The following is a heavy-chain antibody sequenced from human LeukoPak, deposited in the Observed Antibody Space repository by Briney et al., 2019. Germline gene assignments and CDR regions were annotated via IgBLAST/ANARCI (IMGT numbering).Heavy chain of an antibody. J-gene: IGHJ4*02. V-gene: IGHV3-48*02. D-gene: IGHD3-9*01. CDR1: GFTFSSYS. CDR3: ARGYDILTGQFDY. CDR2: ISSSSSTI. Sequence: QPGGSLRLSCAASGFTFSSYSMNWVRQAPGKGLEWVSYISSSSSTIYYADSVKGRFTISRDNAKNPLYLQITSLRDEDTAVYYCARGYDILTGQFDYWAQGTLVTVSS.